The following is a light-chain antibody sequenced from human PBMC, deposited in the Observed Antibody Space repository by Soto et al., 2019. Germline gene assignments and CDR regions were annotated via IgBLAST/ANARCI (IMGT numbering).Light chain of an antibody. CDR3: KQYGSSPIT. V-gene: IGKV3-20*01. Sequence: EIVLTQSPGTLSLSPGERATLSCRASQSVSSSYLAWYQQKPGQAPRLLLYGASSRATRIPDRFSGSGSGTDFTLTISRLEPEDFAVYYCKQYGSSPITFGQGTRLEIK. CDR1: QSVSSSY. J-gene: IGKJ5*01. CDR2: GAS.